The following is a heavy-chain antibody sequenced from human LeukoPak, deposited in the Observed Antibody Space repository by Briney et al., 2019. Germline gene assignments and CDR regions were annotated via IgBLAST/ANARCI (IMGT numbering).Heavy chain of an antibody. V-gene: IGHV1-2*02. J-gene: IGHJ4*02. Sequence: ASVKVSCKASGYTFIGYYMHWVRQAPGQGLEWMGWNNPNSGGTNYAQKLQGRVTMTTDTSTSTAYMELRSLRSDDTAVYYCARVPPEEIFGVVIILGEYYFDYWGQGTLVTVSS. D-gene: IGHD3-3*01. CDR3: ARVPPEEIFGVVIILGEYYFDY. CDR1: GYTFIGYY. CDR2: NNPNSGGT.